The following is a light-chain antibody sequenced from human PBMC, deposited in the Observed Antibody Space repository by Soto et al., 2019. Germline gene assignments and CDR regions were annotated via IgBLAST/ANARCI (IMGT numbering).Light chain of an antibody. CDR2: GAS. Sequence: EIVLTQSPGTLSLSPGERATLSCRASQSVSSSYLAWYQQKPGQAPRLLIYGASSRATGIPDRFSGSGSGTDFTLTISRLEPDDFAVYYCQHYGSSPSFGQGTKLEIK. J-gene: IGKJ2*01. CDR1: QSVSSSY. V-gene: IGKV3-20*01. CDR3: QHYGSSPS.